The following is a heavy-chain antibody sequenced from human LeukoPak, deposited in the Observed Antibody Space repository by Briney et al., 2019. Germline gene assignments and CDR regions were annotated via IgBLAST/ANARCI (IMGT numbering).Heavy chain of an antibody. Sequence: PGGSLRLSCAASAFSFSTYGMHWVRQAPGKGLEWVAFIQYDGSYNIYADSVKGRFTISRDNSNNMLYLQMNSLRTEDTAVYFCAKDFRVGARSFDYWGQGTLVTVSS. CDR1: AFSFSTYG. D-gene: IGHD1-26*01. J-gene: IGHJ4*02. CDR3: AKDFRVGARSFDY. CDR2: IQYDGSYN. V-gene: IGHV3-30*02.